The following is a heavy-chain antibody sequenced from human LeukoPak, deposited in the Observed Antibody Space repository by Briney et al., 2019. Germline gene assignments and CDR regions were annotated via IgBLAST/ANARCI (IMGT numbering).Heavy chain of an antibody. CDR1: GFRFDSYP. CDR3: VRDVDYALDY. D-gene: IGHD4-17*01. J-gene: IGHJ4*02. V-gene: IGHV3-48*01. Sequence: GGSLRLSCAASGFRFDSYPMNWVRQPPGKGMEWLSNVRTRGDPTSYADSVRGRFTISRDNAKKSLFLQINSLRVEDTAVYFCVRDVDYALDYWGQGVLVIVSS. CDR2: VRTRGDPT.